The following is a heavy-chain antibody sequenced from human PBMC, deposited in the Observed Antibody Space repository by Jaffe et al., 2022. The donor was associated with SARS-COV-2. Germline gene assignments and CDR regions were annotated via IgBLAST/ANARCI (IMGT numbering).Heavy chain of an antibody. CDR3: VRDSFTGHYYYGMDV. CDR1: GFTFGNNW. CDR2: INRDGSDT. V-gene: IGHV3-74*01. J-gene: IGHJ6*02. Sequence: EMQLVESGGGLVHLGGSLRLSCAASGFTFGNNWMHWFRQGPGEGLLWVSRINRDGSDTAYADSVKGRFTISRDNAKSTLYLQMNSLRAEDTAVYFCVRDSFTGHYYYGMDVWGQGTTVSVSS.